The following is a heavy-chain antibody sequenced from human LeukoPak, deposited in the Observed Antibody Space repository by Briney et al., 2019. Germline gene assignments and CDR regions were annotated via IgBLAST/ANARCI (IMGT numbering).Heavy chain of an antibody. Sequence: SGGSLRLSCAASGFTVSSNYMSWVRQAPGKGLEWVSVVYSGGSTYYADSVKGRFTISRDNSKNTLYLQMNSLRAEDTAVYYCARGLRSSYYADYWGQGTLVTVSS. V-gene: IGHV3-53*01. CDR3: ARGLRSSYYADY. CDR1: GFTVSSNY. D-gene: IGHD3-10*01. J-gene: IGHJ4*02. CDR2: VYSGGST.